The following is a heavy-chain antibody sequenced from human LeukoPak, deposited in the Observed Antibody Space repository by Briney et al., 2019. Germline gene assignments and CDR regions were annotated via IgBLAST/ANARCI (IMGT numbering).Heavy chain of an antibody. CDR3: AKDRTLAGIGIDY. J-gene: IGHJ4*02. CDR2: ISWNSGTI. V-gene: IGHV3-9*01. D-gene: IGHD6-19*01. CDR1: GFSFDDYA. Sequence: GGSLRLSCAASGFSFDDYAMHWVRQVPGKGLEWVSGISWNSGTIGYANSVKGRFTISRDNAKNSVHMQMNSLRAEDTALYYCAKDRTLAGIGIDYWGQGTLVTVSS.